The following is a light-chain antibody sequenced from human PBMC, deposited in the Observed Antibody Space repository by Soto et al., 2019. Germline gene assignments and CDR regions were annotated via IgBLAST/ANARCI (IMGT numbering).Light chain of an antibody. CDR1: QSVNSF. CDR2: GAS. Sequence: EIVLTQSPGTLSLSPGERATLSCRASQSVNSFVACYQQRRGQAPRLLIHGASNRATGIPDTFSGSGSGPELTLKISRPEPEAFAVYYGQQYGGXPRTVGQGTKV. V-gene: IGKV3-20*01. CDR3: QQYGGXPRT. J-gene: IGKJ1*01.